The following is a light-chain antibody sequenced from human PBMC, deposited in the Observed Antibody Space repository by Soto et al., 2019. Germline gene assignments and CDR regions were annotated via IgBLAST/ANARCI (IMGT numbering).Light chain of an antibody. J-gene: IGLJ1*01. CDR3: SSYTTSNTRQIV. CDR2: DVS. V-gene: IGLV2-14*03. CDR1: SSDVGGYNY. Sequence: QSALTQPASVSGSPGQSITISCTGTSSDVGGYNYVSWYPHHPGKAPKLMIYDVSNRPPGVSNRFSGAKSGNAASLTISGLQPEDEADYYCSSYTTSNTRQIVFGTGTKLTVL.